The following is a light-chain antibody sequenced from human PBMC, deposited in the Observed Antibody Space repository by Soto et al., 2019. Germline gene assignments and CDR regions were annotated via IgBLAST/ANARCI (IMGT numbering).Light chain of an antibody. CDR3: YSYTSSNTYV. CDR1: SGDVGGYNY. CDR2: DVS. J-gene: IGLJ1*01. V-gene: IGLV2-14*03. Sequence: QSALTQPASMSGSPGQSITISCTGTSGDVGGYNYVSWYQHHPGKVPQLMIYDVSNRPSGVSNRFSGSKSGNTASLTISGLETEDEADYYCYSYTSSNTYVFGTGTKVTVL.